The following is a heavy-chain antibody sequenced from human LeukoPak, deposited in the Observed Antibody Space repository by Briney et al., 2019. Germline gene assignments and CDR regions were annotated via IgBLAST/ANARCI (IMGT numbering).Heavy chain of an antibody. CDR1: GFTFSDYW. CDR3: ARGDWAPFDY. J-gene: IGHJ4*02. V-gene: IGHV3-7*01. CDR2: MDQDGGGK. Sequence: GGSLRLSCAASGFTFSDYWMNWVRQAPGKGLEWVANMDQDGGGKYYLDSVKGRFTISRDNAKSSLYLQIDSLRGEDTAVYCWARGDWAPFDYWGQGSLLTVSS. D-gene: IGHD2-21*02.